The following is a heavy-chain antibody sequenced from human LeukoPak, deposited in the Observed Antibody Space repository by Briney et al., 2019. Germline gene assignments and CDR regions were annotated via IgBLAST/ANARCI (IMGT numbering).Heavy chain of an antibody. J-gene: IGHJ4*02. V-gene: IGHV4-39*01. D-gene: IGHD6-13*01. CDR3: ARGSSSWYFDY. CDR1: GGSISSGGNY. CDR2: IYYSGST. Sequence: SETLSLTCTVSGGSISSGGNYWSWLRQLPGKGLEWIGSIYYSGSTYYNPSLKSRVTISVDTSRNQFSLKLSSVTAADTAVYYCARGSSSWYFDYWGQGTLVTVSS.